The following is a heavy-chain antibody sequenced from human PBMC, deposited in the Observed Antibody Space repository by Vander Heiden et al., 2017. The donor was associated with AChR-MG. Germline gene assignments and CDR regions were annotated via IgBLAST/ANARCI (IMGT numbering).Heavy chain of an antibody. CDR2: INPSGGST. D-gene: IGHD3-22*01. CDR1: GYTFTSYY. Sequence: QVQLVQSGAEVKKPGASVKVSCKASGYTFTSYYMHWVRQAPGQGLEWMGIINPSGGSTSYAQKFQGRVTMTRDTSTSTVYMELSSLRSEDTAVYYCARGGYYDSSGYYATYYYYGMDVWGQGTTVTVSS. V-gene: IGHV1-46*03. CDR3: ARGGYYDSSGYYATYYYYGMDV. J-gene: IGHJ6*02.